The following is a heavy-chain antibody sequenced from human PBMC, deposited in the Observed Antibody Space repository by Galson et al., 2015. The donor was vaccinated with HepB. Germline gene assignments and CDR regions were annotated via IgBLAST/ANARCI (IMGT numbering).Heavy chain of an antibody. CDR1: GFTFSSYG. D-gene: IGHD2-2*01. V-gene: IGHV3-30*18. Sequence: SLRLSCAASGFTFSSYGMHWVRQAPGKGLEWVAVISYDGSNKYYADSVKGRFTISRDNSKNTLYLQMNSLRAEDTAVYYCAKDVRAYGIVVVPAAPPDYWGQGTLVTVSS. CDR3: AKDVRAYGIVVVPAAPPDY. CDR2: ISYDGSNK. J-gene: IGHJ4*02.